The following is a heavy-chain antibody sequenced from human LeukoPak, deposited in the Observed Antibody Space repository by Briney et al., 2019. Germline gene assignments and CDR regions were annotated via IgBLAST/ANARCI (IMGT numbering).Heavy chain of an antibody. CDR3: ARRPTIAAAEIDY. Sequence: SETLSLTCTVSGGSISSYYWSWIRQPPGKGLEWIGYIYYSGSTNYNPSLKSRVTISVDTSKNQFSLKLSSVTAADTAVYYCARRPTIAAAEIDYWGQGTLVTVSS. D-gene: IGHD6-13*01. CDR1: GGSISSYY. J-gene: IGHJ4*02. V-gene: IGHV4-59*12. CDR2: IYYSGST.